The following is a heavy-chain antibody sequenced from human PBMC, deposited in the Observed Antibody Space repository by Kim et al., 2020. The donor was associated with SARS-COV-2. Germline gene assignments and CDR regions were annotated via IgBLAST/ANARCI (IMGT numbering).Heavy chain of an antibody. V-gene: IGHV3-15*01. CDR1: GFTFSNVW. D-gene: IGHD3-10*01. J-gene: IGHJ6*02. Sequence: GGSLRLSCAASGFTFSNVWMSWVRQAPGKGLEWVGRIKTKADGGRTHYAAPAKGRFTISRDDSKNTLYLQMNSLKTEDTAVYYCATDPMVRGIIGADGKYCGMDVWGQETTVTGSS. CDR2: IKTKADGGRT. CDR3: ATDPMVRGIIGADGKYCGMDV.